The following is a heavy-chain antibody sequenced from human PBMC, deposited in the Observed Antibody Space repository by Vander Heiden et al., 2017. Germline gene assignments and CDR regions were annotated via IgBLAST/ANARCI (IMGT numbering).Heavy chain of an antibody. CDR1: GFTFSGSA. Sequence: EVQLVESGGGSVQPGGSLKPSGAASGFTFSGSAMHWVRQASGKGLEWVGRIRSKANSYATAYATSVKGRFTISRDDSKSTAYLQMNSLKTEDTAVYYCTRLWRTDGDNEDYWGQGTLVTVSS. V-gene: IGHV3-73*02. J-gene: IGHJ4*02. D-gene: IGHD4-17*01. CDR3: TRLWRTDGDNEDY. CDR2: IRSKANSYAT.